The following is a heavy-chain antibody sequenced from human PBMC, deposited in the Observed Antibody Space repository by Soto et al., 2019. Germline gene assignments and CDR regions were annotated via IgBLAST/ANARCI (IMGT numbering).Heavy chain of an antibody. J-gene: IGHJ4*01. CDR1: GFTLRSVG. Sequence: WGTLRLSCAASGFTLRSVGMHWVRQAPAKGLEWVAVISYDGSNKYYADSVKGRFTISRDNFNKTLFLQMKSLRVDDTALYYCSPDDFDHWGQGPLVTVSS. D-gene: IGHD3-16*01. CDR3: SPDDFDH. CDR2: ISYDGSNK. V-gene: IGHV3-30*03.